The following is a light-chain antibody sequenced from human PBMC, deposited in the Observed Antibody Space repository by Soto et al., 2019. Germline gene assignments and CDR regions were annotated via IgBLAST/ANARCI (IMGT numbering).Light chain of an antibody. CDR3: SSYTSSSTLGYV. J-gene: IGLJ1*01. V-gene: IGLV2-14*01. CDR1: SSDVGGYTY. Sequence: QSVLTQPASVSGSPGQSITISCTGTSSDVGGYTYVSWYQQHPGKAPKLMMYDVSNRPSGVSNRFSGSKSGNTASLTISGLQAEDEADYYCSSYTSSSTLGYVFGTGTKLTVL. CDR2: DVS.